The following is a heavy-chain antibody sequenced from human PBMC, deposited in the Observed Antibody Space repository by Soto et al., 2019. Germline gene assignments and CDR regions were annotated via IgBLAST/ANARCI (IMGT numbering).Heavy chain of an antibody. J-gene: IGHJ4*02. Sequence: SVKVSCKASGGTFSSYAISWVRQAPGQGLEWMGGINPNSGTANYAQKFQGWVTMTRDTSISTAYMELSRLRSDDTAVYYCATSRISIAVAGETEYYFDYWGQGTPVTVSS. CDR3: ATSRISIAVAGETEYYFDY. CDR1: GGTFSSYA. D-gene: IGHD6-19*01. CDR2: INPNSGTA. V-gene: IGHV1-69*05.